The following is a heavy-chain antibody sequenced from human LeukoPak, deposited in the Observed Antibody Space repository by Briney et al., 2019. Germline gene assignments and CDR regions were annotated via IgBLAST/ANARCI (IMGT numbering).Heavy chain of an antibody. CDR1: RFPFSTHA. CDR2: ISGNGGST. J-gene: IGHJ4*02. D-gene: IGHD5-12*01. V-gene: IGHV3-23*01. Sequence: PGGSLRLSCAVSRFPFSTHAMSWVRQAPGGGLEWVSAISGNGGSTYYADSVKGRFTISRDNSKNTLYLQMNSLRAEDTAVYYCAKVSGYDGYWGQGTLVTVSS. CDR3: AKVSGYDGY.